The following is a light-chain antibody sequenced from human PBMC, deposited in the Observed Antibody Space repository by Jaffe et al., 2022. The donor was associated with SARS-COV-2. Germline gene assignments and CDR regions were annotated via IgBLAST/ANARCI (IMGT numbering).Light chain of an antibody. CDR1: QSVTGSY. CDR2: GAS. Sequence: EIVLTQSPGTLSLSPGERATLSCRASQSVTGSYLAWYQQKLGQAPRLLIHGASSRATGIPDRFSGSGSGTDFTLTISRLEPEDFAVYYCQQYGSSSLYTFGQGTKVEIK. V-gene: IGKV3-20*01. J-gene: IGKJ2*01. CDR3: QQYGSSSLYT.